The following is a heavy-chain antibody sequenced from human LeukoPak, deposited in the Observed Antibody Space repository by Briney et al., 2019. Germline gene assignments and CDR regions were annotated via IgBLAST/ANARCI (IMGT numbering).Heavy chain of an antibody. D-gene: IGHD2-2*01. Sequence: ASVKVSCKASGYTFTGYYMHWVRQAPGQGLEWMGWINPNSGGTNYAQKFQGRVTMTRDTSISTAYMELSRLRSDDTAVYYCARDGGYCSSTSCSGGYYYYGMDVWGQGTTVTVSS. V-gene: IGHV1-2*02. CDR3: ARDGGYCSSTSCSGGYYYYGMDV. J-gene: IGHJ6*02. CDR2: INPNSGGT. CDR1: GYTFTGYY.